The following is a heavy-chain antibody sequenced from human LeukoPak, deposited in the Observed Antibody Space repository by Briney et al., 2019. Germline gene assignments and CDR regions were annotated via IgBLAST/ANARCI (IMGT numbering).Heavy chain of an antibody. CDR1: GGSISSGGYS. CDR3: ARHAYGSYYIDY. V-gene: IGHV4-30-2*03. J-gene: IGHJ4*02. CDR2: IYHSGST. D-gene: IGHD1-26*01. Sequence: SETLSLTCAVSGGSISSGGYSWSWIRQPPGKGLEWIGYIYHSGSTYYNPSLKSRVTISVDTSKNQFSLKLSSVTAADTAVYYCARHAYGSYYIDYWGQGTLVTVSS.